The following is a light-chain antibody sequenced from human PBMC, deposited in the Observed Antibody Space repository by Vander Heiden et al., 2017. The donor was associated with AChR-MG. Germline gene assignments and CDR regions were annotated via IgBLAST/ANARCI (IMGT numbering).Light chain of an antibody. CDR3: QSYDSSLSGSWV. V-gene: IGLV1-40*01. CDR1: SSNIGAGYD. CDR2: GNS. Sequence: LTHPPPGSGPPGQMATISCTGSSSNIGAGYDVHWYQQLPGTAPKLLIYGNSNRPSGVPDRFSGSKSGTSASLAITGLQAEDEADYYCQSYDSSLSGSWVFGGGTKLTVL. J-gene: IGLJ3*02.